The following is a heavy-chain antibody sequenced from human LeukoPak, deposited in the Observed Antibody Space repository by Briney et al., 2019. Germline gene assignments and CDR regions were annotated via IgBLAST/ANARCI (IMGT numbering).Heavy chain of an antibody. Sequence: GGSLRLSCAASGFTFSSYAMSWVRQAPGTGLEGVSAISGSGGSTYYADSVKGRFTISRDNSKTTLNLQMNSLRAEDTAVYYCAKGGSSGYRRAACDIWGQGTMVTVSS. V-gene: IGHV3-23*01. J-gene: IGHJ3*02. CDR1: GFTFSSYA. D-gene: IGHD3-22*01. CDR2: ISGSGGST. CDR3: AKGGSSGYRRAACDI.